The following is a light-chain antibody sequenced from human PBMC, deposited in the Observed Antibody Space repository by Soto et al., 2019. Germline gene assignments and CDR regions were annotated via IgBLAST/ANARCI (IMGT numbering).Light chain of an antibody. CDR1: QTISSNY. Sequence: EIVLTQSPGTLSVSPGERATLSCRASQTISSNYLAWYQQKPGQAPSLLIYGTSSRATAIHDRFSVSGSGTQFTHTKTRLEHEDYAKYDSHHYVSGTFGQGTKVESK. CDR2: GTS. J-gene: IGKJ1*01. V-gene: IGKV3-20*01. CDR3: HHYVSGT.